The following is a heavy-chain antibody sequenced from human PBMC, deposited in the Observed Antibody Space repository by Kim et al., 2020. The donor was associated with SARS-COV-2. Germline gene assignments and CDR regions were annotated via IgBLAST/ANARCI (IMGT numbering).Heavy chain of an antibody. CDR1: GFTFSSYG. CDR3: ASSGGVPAARYYYYYGMDV. D-gene: IGHD2-2*01. J-gene: IGHJ6*02. CDR2: IWYDGSNK. V-gene: IGHV3-33*01. Sequence: GGSLRLSCAASGFTFSSYGMHWVRQAPGKGLEWVAVIWYDGSNKYYADSVKGRFTISRDNSKNTLYLQMNSLRAEDTAVYYCASSGGVPAARYYYYYGMDVWGQGTTVTVSS.